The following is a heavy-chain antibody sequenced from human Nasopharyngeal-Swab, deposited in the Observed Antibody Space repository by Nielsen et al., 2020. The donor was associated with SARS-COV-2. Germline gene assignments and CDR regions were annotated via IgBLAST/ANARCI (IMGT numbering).Heavy chain of an antibody. J-gene: IGHJ4*02. CDR1: GFTFSSYS. CDR2: ISSSSNTI. Sequence: GGSLRLSCAASGFTFSSYSMNWVRQAPGKGLEWVSYISSSSNTIYYADSVKGRFTIARDNAKNSLYLQMNSLRAEDTAVYFCARGRPLGGYYFGYFDYWGQGTLVTVSS. D-gene: IGHD3-3*01. CDR3: ARGRPLGGYYFGYFDY. V-gene: IGHV3-48*04.